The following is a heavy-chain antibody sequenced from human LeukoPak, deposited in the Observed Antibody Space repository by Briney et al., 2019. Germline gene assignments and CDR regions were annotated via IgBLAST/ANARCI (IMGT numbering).Heavy chain of an antibody. CDR2: IYTSGST. J-gene: IGHJ3*02. D-gene: IGHD3-3*01. Sequence: SETLSLTCTVSGGSISSYCWSWIRQPAGKGLEWIGRIYTSGSTNYNPSLKSRVTMSVDTSKNQFSLKLSSVTAADTAVYYCARASIPRYDFWSGYTAFDIWGQGTMVTVSS. CDR1: GGSISSYC. CDR3: ARASIPRYDFWSGYTAFDI. V-gene: IGHV4-4*07.